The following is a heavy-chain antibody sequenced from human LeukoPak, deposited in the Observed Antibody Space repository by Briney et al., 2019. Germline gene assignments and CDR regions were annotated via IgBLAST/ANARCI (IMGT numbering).Heavy chain of an antibody. CDR3: ARLIAAQNYYYYMDV. V-gene: IGHV5-51*01. CDR1: GYSFTSYW. Sequence: GESLKISCKGSGYSFTSYWIGWVRPMPGKGLEWMGIIYPGDSDTRYSPSFQGQVTISADKSISTAYLQWSSLKASDTAMYYCARLIAAQNYYYYMDVWGKGTTVTVSS. D-gene: IGHD6-6*01. J-gene: IGHJ6*03. CDR2: IYPGDSDT.